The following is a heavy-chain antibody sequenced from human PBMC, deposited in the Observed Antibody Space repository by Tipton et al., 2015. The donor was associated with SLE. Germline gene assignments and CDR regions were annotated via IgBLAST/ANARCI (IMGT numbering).Heavy chain of an antibody. D-gene: IGHD2-21*01. V-gene: IGHV4-59*06. Sequence: GLVKPSETLSLICSVSGVSISNYYWSWIRQPPGKGLEWIGYIYYSGSAFYNPSLKSRVTMSVDTSKNQFFMRLSSATAADTAVYYCAREVITITDSDAFDIWGQGTMVTVSS. CDR2: IYYSGSA. CDR3: AREVITITDSDAFDI. CDR1: GVSISNYY. J-gene: IGHJ3*02.